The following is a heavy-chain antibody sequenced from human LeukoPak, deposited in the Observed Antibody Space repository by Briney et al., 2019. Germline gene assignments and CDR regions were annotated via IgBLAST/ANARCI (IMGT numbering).Heavy chain of an antibody. CDR1: GGSISSGGYS. CDR2: IYHSGST. J-gene: IGHJ4*02. D-gene: IGHD2-15*01. Sequence: SETLSLTCAVSGGSISSGGYSWSWIRQPPGKGLEWIGYIYHSGSTYYNPSLKSRVTISVDRSKNQFSLKLRSVTAADTAVYYCARGIGYCSGGSCYGTLNFDYWGQGTLVTVSS. V-gene: IGHV4-30-2*01. CDR3: ARGIGYCSGGSCYGTLNFDY.